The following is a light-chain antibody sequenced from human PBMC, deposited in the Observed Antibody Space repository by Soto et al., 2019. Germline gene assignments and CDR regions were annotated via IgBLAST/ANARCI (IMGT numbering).Light chain of an antibody. CDR3: QQYNSYSRT. J-gene: IGKJ1*01. CDR1: QSISSR. Sequence: DVQITQSPSTLSASVGDRVTISCRASQSISSRLAWYQQKPGKAPNLLIYKASTLESGVPSRFSGSGSGTEFTLTISSLQPEDFATYYCQQYNSYSRTFGQGSMV. V-gene: IGKV1-5*03. CDR2: KAS.